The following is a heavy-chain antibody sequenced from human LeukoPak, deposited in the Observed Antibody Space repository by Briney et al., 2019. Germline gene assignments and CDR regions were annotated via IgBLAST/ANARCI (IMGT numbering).Heavy chain of an antibody. CDR1: GFTFSSYA. V-gene: IGHV3-23*01. D-gene: IGHD2-8*02. CDR3: VKDQRPPLYWVFDY. J-gene: IGHJ4*02. Sequence: PGGSLRLSCAASGFTFSSYAMSWVRQAPGKGLEWVSAISGSGGSTYYADYVKGRFTISRDNSKNTLYLQMNSLRAEDTAVYYCVKDQRPPLYWVFDYWGQGTLVTVSS. CDR2: ISGSGGST.